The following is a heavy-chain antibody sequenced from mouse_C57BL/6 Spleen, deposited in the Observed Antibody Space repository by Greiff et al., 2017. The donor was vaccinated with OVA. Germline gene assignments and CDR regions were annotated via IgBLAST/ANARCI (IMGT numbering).Heavy chain of an antibody. D-gene: IGHD1-1*01. CDR2: IDPSDSYT. CDR3: ARRTLTTVVATDWYFDV. J-gene: IGHJ1*03. Sequence: QVQLQQSGAELVKPGASVKLSCKASGYTFTSYWMQWVKQRPGQGLEWIGEIDPSDSYTNYNQKFKGKATLTVDTSSSTAYMQLSSLTSEDSAVYYCARRTLTTVVATDWYFDVWGTGTTVTVSS. V-gene: IGHV1-50*01. CDR1: GYTFTSYW.